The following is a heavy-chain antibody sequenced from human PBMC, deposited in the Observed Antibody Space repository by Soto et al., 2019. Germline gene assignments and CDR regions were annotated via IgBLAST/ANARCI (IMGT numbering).Heavy chain of an antibody. Sequence: GGSLRLSCAASGFTFSSSAMNWVRQAPGKGLEWVSVISGSGGDTYYGDSVKGRFTISRDNSKNTVYLQMNILRADDTAVYYCARYFDWPSGFDIWGQGTMVTVSS. J-gene: IGHJ3*02. CDR1: GFTFSSSA. CDR3: ARYFDWPSGFDI. D-gene: IGHD3-9*01. CDR2: ISGSGGDT. V-gene: IGHV3-23*01.